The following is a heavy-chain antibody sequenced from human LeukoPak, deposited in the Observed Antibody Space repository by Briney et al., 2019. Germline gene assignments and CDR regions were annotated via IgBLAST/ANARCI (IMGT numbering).Heavy chain of an antibody. J-gene: IGHJ4*02. D-gene: IGHD1-26*01. CDR3: AREVAEDSGSYFGPFDY. CDR2: IYYSGST. V-gene: IGHV4-59*01. CDR1: GGSISSYY. Sequence: SETLSLTCTVSGGSISSYYWSWIRQPPGKGLEWIGYIYYSGSTNYNPSLKSRVTISVDTSKSQFSLKLSSVTAPDTAVYYCAREVAEDSGSYFGPFDYWGQGTLVTVSS.